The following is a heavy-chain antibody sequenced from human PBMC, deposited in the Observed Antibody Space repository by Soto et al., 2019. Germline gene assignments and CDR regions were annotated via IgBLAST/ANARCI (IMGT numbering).Heavy chain of an antibody. Sequence: EVQLLESGGDLVQPGGSLRLSCAASGFIFSNYAMTWVRQAPGKGPEWVSTFTSGGSTYYRDTVKGRFTISRDNSKNTLYLQMNSLRAEDTAVYYCARTDKYNSQSSGWANRFDYSGQGTLVTVSS. D-gene: IGHD6-19*01. CDR1: GFIFSNYA. J-gene: IGHJ4*02. CDR2: FTSGGST. V-gene: IGHV3-23*01. CDR3: ARTDKYNSQSSGWANRFDY.